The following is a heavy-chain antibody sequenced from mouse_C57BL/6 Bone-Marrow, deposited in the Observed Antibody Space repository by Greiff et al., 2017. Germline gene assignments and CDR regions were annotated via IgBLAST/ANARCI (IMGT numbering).Heavy chain of an antibody. CDR2: IYPRDGST. CDR3: ARGGYYWYFDV. V-gene: IGHV1-85*01. D-gene: IGHD2-2*01. CDR1: GYTFTSYD. J-gene: IGHJ1*03. Sequence: VQVVESGPELVKPGASVKLSCKASGYTFTSYDINWVKQRPGQGLEWIGWIYPRDGSTKYNEKFKGKATLTVDTSSSTAYMELHSLTSEDSAVYFCARGGYYWYFDVWGTGTTVTVSS.